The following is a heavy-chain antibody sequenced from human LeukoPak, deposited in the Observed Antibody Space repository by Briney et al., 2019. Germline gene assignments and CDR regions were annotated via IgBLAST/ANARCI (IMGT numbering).Heavy chain of an antibody. D-gene: IGHD3-3*01. V-gene: IGHV4-39*01. Sequence: SETLSLTCTVSGGSISSSSYYWGWIRRPPGKGLEWIGSIYYSGSTYYNPSLKSRVTISVDTSKNQFSLKLSSVTAADTAVYYCARRGDFWSGYPLDYWGQGTLVTVSS. J-gene: IGHJ4*02. CDR1: GGSISSSSYY. CDR3: ARRGDFWSGYPLDY. CDR2: IYYSGST.